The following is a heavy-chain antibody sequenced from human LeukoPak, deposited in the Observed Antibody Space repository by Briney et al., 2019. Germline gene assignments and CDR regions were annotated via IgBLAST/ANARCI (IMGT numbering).Heavy chain of an antibody. Sequence: PGGSLRLSCAASGFTFDDYAMHWVRHAPGKGLEWVSGISWNSGSIGYADSVKGRFTISRDNAKNSLYLQMNSLRAEDTAVYYCARRGDQYDAFDIWGQGTMVTVSS. D-gene: IGHD2-21*02. J-gene: IGHJ3*02. CDR1: GFTFDDYA. V-gene: IGHV3-9*01. CDR3: ARRGDQYDAFDI. CDR2: ISWNSGSI.